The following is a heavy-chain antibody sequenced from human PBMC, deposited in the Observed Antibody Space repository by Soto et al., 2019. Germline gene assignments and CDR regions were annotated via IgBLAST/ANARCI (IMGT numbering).Heavy chain of an antibody. CDR3: AIRPPMDS. CDR1: GFTFSSYA. J-gene: IGHJ4*02. D-gene: IGHD1-1*01. CDR2: ISSSGSNT. V-gene: IGHV3-23*01. Sequence: EVQLLESGGGLVEPGGSLRLSCAASGFTFSSYAMSWVRQAPGKGLEWVSLISSSGSNTYYADSVKGRFTISRDNSKNTLDLQMNSLRAEDTAVYYCAIRPPMDSWGQGTLVTVSS.